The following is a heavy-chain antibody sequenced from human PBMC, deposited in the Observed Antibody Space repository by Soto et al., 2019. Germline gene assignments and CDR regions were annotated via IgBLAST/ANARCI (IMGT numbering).Heavy chain of an antibody. V-gene: IGHV3-23*01. CDR2: ISGSGGST. CDR3: AQDQSPEGGWQWPPKPQQDAFDI. CDR1: GFSFSSYA. D-gene: IGHD6-19*01. Sequence: GGSLRLSCAASGFSFSSYAMSWVRQAPGKGLEWVSTISGSGGSTYYADSVRGRFTISRDNSKKAVYLQMNSLRAEDTAVYYCAQDQSPEGGWQWPPKPQQDAFDIWGQGTMVTVSS. J-gene: IGHJ3*02.